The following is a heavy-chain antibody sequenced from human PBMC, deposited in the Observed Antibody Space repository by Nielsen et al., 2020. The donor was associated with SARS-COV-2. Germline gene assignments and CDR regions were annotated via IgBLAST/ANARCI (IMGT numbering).Heavy chain of an antibody. CDR2: IKSERDGGTT. V-gene: IGHV3-15*01. CDR1: GFTFSRAW. D-gene: IGHD1-26*01. Sequence: GGSLRLSCAASGFTFSRAWMSWVRQAPGKGLEWIGRIKSERDGGTTVYAAPVKGRFTISREDSKNIAYLQMTSLKTEDTAVYYCTRGRGSYFLYYYYGMDVWGQGTTVTVSS. J-gene: IGHJ6*02. CDR3: TRGRGSYFLYYYYGMDV.